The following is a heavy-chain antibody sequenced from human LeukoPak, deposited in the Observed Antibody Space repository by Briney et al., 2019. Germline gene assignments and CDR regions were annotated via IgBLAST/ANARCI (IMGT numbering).Heavy chain of an antibody. CDR1: GGSFSGYY. D-gene: IGHD4-17*01. CDR2: INHSGST. V-gene: IGHV4-34*01. Sequence: SETLSLTCAVYGGSFSGYYWSWICQPPGKGLEWIGEINHSGSTNYNPSLKSRVTISVDTSKNQFSLKLSSVTAADTAVYYCARVTRTVTSYNWFDPWGQGTLVTVSS. J-gene: IGHJ5*02. CDR3: ARVTRTVTSYNWFDP.